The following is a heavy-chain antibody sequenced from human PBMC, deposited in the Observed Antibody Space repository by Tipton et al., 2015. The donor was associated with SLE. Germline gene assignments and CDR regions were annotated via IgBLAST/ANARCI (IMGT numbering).Heavy chain of an antibody. CDR3: ARLREGYYYYYDMDV. D-gene: IGHD1-26*01. V-gene: IGHV4-39*07. CDR2: IYYDGMN. J-gene: IGHJ6*02. CDR1: GGSISETIYY. Sequence: TLSLTCTVSGGSISETIYYWGWIRQPPGKGLEWIGSIYYDGMNYPNPSLKSRVTMSVDTSKNQFSLNLRSVTAADMAVYYCARLREGYYYYYDMDVWGQGTTVTVSS.